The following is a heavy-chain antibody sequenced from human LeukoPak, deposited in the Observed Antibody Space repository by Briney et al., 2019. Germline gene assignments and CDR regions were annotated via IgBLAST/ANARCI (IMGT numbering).Heavy chain of an antibody. CDR3: ARSLSRAIGVRGATAYYYCLDD. CDR2: KYYRSKRLN. Sequence: SQTHSLTCAISVHSFSLNNAACNSIRQSPSRVLQWFGRKYYRSKRLNHYAVSVKSRITINPETSKNQIALQLSSVPPRVSPVYYCARSLSRAIGVRGATAYYYCLDDWGKGSTVTVSS. V-gene: IGHV6-1*01. J-gene: IGHJ6*03. CDR1: VHSFSLNNAA. D-gene: IGHD1-26*01.